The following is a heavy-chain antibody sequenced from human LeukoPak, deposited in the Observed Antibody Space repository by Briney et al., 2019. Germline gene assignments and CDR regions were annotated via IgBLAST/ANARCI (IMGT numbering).Heavy chain of an antibody. CDR1: GFTFSSYA. V-gene: IGHV3-23*01. D-gene: IGHD3-22*01. CDR3: VNDVETYYYDSSGCVAMDV. CDR2: ISGSGGST. J-gene: IGHJ6*03. Sequence: GGSLRLSCAASGFTFSSYAMSWVRQAPGKGLEWVSAISGSGGSTYYADSVKGRFTISRDNSKNTLYLQMNSLRAEDTAVYYCVNDVETYYYDSSGCVAMDVWGKGTTVTVSS.